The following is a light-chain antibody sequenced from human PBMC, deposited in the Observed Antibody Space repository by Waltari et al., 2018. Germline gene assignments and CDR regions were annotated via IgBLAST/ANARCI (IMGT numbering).Light chain of an antibody. CDR3: QQRSNWPLT. CDR1: QSVSSY. J-gene: IGKJ3*01. Sequence: EIVLTQSPATLSLSPGERATLSCRASQSVSSYLAWYQQKPGQAPRLLIYDASNRATGSPARFSGSGSVTDFTLIISSLEPEDFAVYYCQQRSNWPLTFGPGTKVDIK. V-gene: IGKV3-11*01. CDR2: DAS.